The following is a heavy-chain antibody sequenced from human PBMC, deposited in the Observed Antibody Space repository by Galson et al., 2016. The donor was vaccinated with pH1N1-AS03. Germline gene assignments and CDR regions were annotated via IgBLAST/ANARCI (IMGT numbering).Heavy chain of an antibody. CDR1: GFIFSTYA. D-gene: IGHD3-10*01. J-gene: IGHJ4*02. V-gene: IGHV3-23*01. CDR2: ISGDGGNT. CDR3: VKESQLLGGYFDY. Sequence: SLRLSCAASGFIFSTYAMSWVRQAPGKGLEWVSTISGDGGNTYPANSMKGRFTISRDNSKNTLYLQMNSLRAEDTAVYYCVKESQLLGGYFDYWGQGTLVTVSS.